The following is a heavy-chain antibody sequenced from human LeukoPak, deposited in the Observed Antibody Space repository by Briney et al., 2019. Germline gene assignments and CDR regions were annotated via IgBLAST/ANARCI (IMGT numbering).Heavy chain of an antibody. J-gene: IGHJ6*03. D-gene: IGHD1-26*01. CDR3: ARVVVGAKNFYYYYMDV. V-gene: IGHV4-34*01. CDR1: GGSFSGYY. CDR2: INHSGST. Sequence: SETLSLTCAVYGGSFSGYYWSWIRQPPGKGPEWIGEINHSGSTNYNPSLKSRVTISVDTSKNQFSLKLSSVTAADTAVYYCARVVVGAKNFYYYYMDVWGKGTTVTVSS.